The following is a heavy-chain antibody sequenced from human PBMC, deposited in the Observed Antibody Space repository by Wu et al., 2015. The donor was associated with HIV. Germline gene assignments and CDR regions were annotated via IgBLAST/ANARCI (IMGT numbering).Heavy chain of an antibody. CDR1: GYTFSDYY. J-gene: IGHJ5*02. Sequence: QVQLVQSGAEVKKPGASVKVSCKASGYTFSDYYLHWIRQAPGQGLGWMGWINPKDGATDFARKFQGRVTMTRDTSFSTAYMNLISLTSDDTAVYYCARGNYDFWAAHFADNWFDPWGQGTLVTVSS. V-gene: IGHV1-2*02. CDR3: ARGNYDFWAAHFADNWFDP. CDR2: INPKDGAT. D-gene: IGHD3-3*01.